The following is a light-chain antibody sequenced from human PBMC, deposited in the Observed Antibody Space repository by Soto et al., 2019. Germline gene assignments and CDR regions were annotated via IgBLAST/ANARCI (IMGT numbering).Light chain of an antibody. CDR3: QQRSNWPSIT. Sequence: EIVLTQSPDTLSLSPGERATLSCRASQSVSTYLAWYQQKPGQAPRLLIYDASNRATGIPARFSGSGSGTDFTLTISSLEPEDFAVYYCQQRSNWPSITFGQGTRREIK. CDR2: DAS. J-gene: IGKJ5*01. V-gene: IGKV3-11*01. CDR1: QSVSTY.